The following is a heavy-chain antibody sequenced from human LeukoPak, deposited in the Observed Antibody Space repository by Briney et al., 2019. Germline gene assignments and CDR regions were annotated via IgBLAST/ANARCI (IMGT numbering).Heavy chain of an antibody. CDR1: GYSFTSYW. CDR2: IYPGESDN. J-gene: IGHJ4*02. Sequence: EALKISCKDSGYSFTSYWIGWGRQVPGKGLDGMGIIYPGESDNRYSPSLQGQVTISADKYINTAYLQWSSLKASDTAIYYCTRRGEAMDPFDYWGQGTLVTVSS. D-gene: IGHD5-18*01. CDR3: TRRGEAMDPFDY. V-gene: IGHV5-51*01.